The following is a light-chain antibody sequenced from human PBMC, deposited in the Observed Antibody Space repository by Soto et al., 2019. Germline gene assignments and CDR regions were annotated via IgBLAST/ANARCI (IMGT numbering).Light chain of an antibody. CDR3: QQYGYSPIT. CDR1: RSITNY. V-gene: IGKV1-39*01. J-gene: IGKJ5*01. Sequence: DIQMTQSPSSLSAFVGDRVTITCRASRSITNYLNWYQQKPGRAPKLLIYAASRLQGGVPSRFSGSGSGTDFTLTISRLEPEDCAVYYCQQYGYSPITFCQGTRLEI. CDR2: AAS.